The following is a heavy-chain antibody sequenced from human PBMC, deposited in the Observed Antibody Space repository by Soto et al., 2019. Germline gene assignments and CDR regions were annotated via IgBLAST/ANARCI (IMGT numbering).Heavy chain of an antibody. Sequence: PSETLSLTCAVYGGSFSGYYWSWIRQTPGKGLEWIGEINHSGSTNYNPSLKSRVTISVDTSKNQFSLKLSSVTAADTAVYYCARVIVATIRGYYYGMDVWGQGTTVTVSS. V-gene: IGHV4-34*01. J-gene: IGHJ6*02. D-gene: IGHD5-12*01. CDR3: ARVIVATIRGYYYGMDV. CDR2: INHSGST. CDR1: GGSFSGYY.